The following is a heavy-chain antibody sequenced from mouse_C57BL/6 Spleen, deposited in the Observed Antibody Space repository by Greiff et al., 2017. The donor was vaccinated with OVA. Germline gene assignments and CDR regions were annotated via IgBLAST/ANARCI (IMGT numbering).Heavy chain of an antibody. V-gene: IGHV14-4*01. CDR3: TRGDGYPVYFDY. J-gene: IGHJ2*01. CDR2: IDPENGDT. CDR1: GFNIKDDY. D-gene: IGHD2-3*01. Sequence: VQLQQSGAELVRPGASVKLSCTASGFNIKDDYMHWVKQRPEQGLEGIGWIDPENGDTEYASKFQGKATITADTSSNTAYLQLSSLTSEDTAVYYCTRGDGYPVYFDYWGQGTTLTVSS.